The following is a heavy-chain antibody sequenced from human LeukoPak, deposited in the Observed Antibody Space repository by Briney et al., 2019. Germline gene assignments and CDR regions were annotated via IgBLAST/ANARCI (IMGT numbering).Heavy chain of an antibody. J-gene: IGHJ4*02. D-gene: IGHD6-19*01. CDR3: ASLGIAVAESDY. Sequence: PSETLSLTCTVSGGSISSSSYYWGWIRQPPGKGLEWIASIYYSGSTYYNPSLKSRVTISVDTSKNQFSLKLSSVTAADTAVYYCASLGIAVAESDYWGQGTLVTVSS. CDR1: GGSISSSSYY. V-gene: IGHV4-39*01. CDR2: IYYSGST.